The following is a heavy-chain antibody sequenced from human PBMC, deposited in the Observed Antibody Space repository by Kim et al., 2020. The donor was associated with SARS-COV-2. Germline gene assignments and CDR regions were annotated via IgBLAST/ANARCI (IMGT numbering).Heavy chain of an antibody. J-gene: IGHJ3*01. CDR2: MRNKADSDTT. Sequence: GGSLRLSCAASGFTVSGPFMDWVRQAPGKGLEWVGRMRNKADSDTTQYAASLRGRFTVSRDDSTNTLYLQMNSLRTEDTAVYYCARIFTAMGWSFDL. CDR3: ARIFTAMGWSFDL. D-gene: IGHD5-18*01. V-gene: IGHV3-72*01. CDR1: GFTVSGPF.